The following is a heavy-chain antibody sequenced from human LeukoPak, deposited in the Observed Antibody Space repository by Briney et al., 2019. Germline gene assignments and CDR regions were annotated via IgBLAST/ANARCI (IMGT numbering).Heavy chain of an antibody. Sequence: PGGSLRLSCAASGFTFSSYWMSWVRQAPGKGLEWLANIKEDGSEKYYVDSVKGRFTISRDNAKNSLYLQLNSLRAEDTAVYYCARTLAARHTSGYIDYWGQGTLVTVSS. D-gene: IGHD3-22*01. CDR3: ARTLAARHTSGYIDY. CDR1: GFTFSSYW. J-gene: IGHJ4*02. V-gene: IGHV3-7*01. CDR2: IKEDGSEK.